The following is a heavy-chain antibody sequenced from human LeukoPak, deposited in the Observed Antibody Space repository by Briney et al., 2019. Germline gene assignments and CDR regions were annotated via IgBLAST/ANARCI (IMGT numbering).Heavy chain of an antibody. CDR2: IRSKANSYAT. V-gene: IGHV3-73*01. D-gene: IGHD2-21*02. CDR3: WAYCGGDCYSSADPAFDI. Sequence: PGGSLRLSCAASGFTFSGSAMHWVRQASGKGLEWVGRIRSKANSYATAYAASVKGRFTIFRDDSKNTAYLQMDSLKTEDTAVYYCWAYCGGDCYSSADPAFDIWGQGTMVTVSS. J-gene: IGHJ3*02. CDR1: GFTFSGSA.